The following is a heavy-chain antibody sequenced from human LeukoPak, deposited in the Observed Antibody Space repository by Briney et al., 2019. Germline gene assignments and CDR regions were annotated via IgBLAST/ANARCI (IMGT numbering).Heavy chain of an antibody. J-gene: IGHJ5*02. V-gene: IGHV4-61*02. Sequence: SQTLSLTCTVSGGSISSGSYYWSWIRQPAWKGLEWIGRIYTSGSTNYNPSLKSRVTISVDTSKNQFSLKLSSVTAADTAVYYCARDYWGSSWYGVRWFDPWGQGTLVTVSS. D-gene: IGHD6-13*01. CDR3: ARDYWGSSWYGVRWFDP. CDR1: GGSISSGSYY. CDR2: IYTSGST.